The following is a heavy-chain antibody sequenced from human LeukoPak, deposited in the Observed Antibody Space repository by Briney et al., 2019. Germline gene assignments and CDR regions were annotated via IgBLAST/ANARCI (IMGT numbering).Heavy chain of an antibody. CDR1: GYTFTGYY. CDR3: AIPGSGYAFDY. D-gene: IGHD5-12*01. J-gene: IGHJ4*02. CDR2: IIPIFGTA. Sequence: SVKVSCKASGYTFTGYYIHWVRQAPGQGLEWMGGIIPIFGTANYAQKFQGRVTTTADESTSTAYMELSSLRSEDTAVYYCAIPGSGYAFDYWGQGTLVTVSS. V-gene: IGHV1-69*13.